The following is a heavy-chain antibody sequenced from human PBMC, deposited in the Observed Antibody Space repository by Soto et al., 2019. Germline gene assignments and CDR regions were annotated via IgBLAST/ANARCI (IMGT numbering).Heavy chain of an antibody. CDR1: GFTFSSYA. Sequence: QVQLVESGGGVVQPGRSLRLSCAASGFTFSSYAMHWVRQAPGKGLEWVAVISYDGSNKYYADSVKSRFTISRDNSKNTQELQMNSLNTEDTAVYYCARDKSPYSSGWHNRHFDYWGQGTLVTVSS. V-gene: IGHV3-30-3*01. CDR2: ISYDGSNK. D-gene: IGHD6-19*01. J-gene: IGHJ4*02. CDR3: ARDKSPYSSGWHNRHFDY.